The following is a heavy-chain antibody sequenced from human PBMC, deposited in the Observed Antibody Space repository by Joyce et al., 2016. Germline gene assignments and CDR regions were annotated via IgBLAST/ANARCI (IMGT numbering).Heavy chain of an antibody. CDR2: IYDTGNT. D-gene: IGHD3-22*01. V-gene: IGHV4-31*03. CDR1: GGSISSGDYY. CDR3: ARSLLFRNGYYY. J-gene: IGHJ4*02. Sequence: QVQLQESGPGLVKPSQTLSLTCTVSGGSISSGDYYWSWIRQHPGKGLEWMGYIYDTGNTYYNPSLKSRITISVDTSKDHLSLKLSSVTAADTAVYYCARSLLFRNGYYYWGQGTLVTVSS.